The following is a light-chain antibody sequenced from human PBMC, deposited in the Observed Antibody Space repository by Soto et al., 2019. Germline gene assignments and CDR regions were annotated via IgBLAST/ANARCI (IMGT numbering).Light chain of an antibody. CDR2: GAS. J-gene: IGKJ1*01. CDR1: QSVSSSF. V-gene: IGKV3-20*01. Sequence: EIVLTQSQGTVSLSPWERATLSCKASQSVSSSFLAWYQQKNGQAPRLLIYGASNRATGIPDRFSGSGYGTDFTLTISRLETEDFAVYYCRQYVTSPWAFGQGTKVDIK. CDR3: RQYVTSPWA.